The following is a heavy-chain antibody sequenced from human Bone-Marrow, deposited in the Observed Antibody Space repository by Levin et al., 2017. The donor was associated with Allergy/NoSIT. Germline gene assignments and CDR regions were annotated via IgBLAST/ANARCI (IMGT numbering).Heavy chain of an antibody. Sequence: PGGSLRLSCAASGFTVSSNYMTWVRQAPGKGLDWVSVIYSGGSTYYADSVKGRFTISRDSSKNTLYLQMNSLRPEDTAVYYCARGDTYYGSGRSMDVWGKGTTVIVSS. D-gene: IGHD3-10*01. CDR3: ARGDTYYGSGRSMDV. CDR2: IYSGGST. J-gene: IGHJ6*03. V-gene: IGHV3-66*02. CDR1: GFTVSSNY.